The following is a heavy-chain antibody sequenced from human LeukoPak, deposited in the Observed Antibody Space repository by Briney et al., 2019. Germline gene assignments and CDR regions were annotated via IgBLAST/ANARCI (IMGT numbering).Heavy chain of an antibody. Sequence: SVKVSCKASGGTFSSYAISWVRQAPGQGLEWMGGIIPIFGTANYAQKFQGRLTITTDESTSTAYMELSSLRSEDTAVYYCAREITIYGSRTYYFDYWGQGTLVTVSS. CDR2: IIPIFGTA. V-gene: IGHV1-69*05. J-gene: IGHJ4*02. D-gene: IGHD2/OR15-2a*01. CDR1: GGTFSSYA. CDR3: AREITIYGSRTYYFDY.